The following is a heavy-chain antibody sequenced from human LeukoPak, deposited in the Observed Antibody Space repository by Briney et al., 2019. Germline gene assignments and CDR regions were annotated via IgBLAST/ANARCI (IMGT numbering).Heavy chain of an antibody. CDR2: ISGSGDST. V-gene: IGHV3-23*01. D-gene: IGHD6-6*01. CDR1: GFTFSSYA. J-gene: IGHJ4*02. CDR3: AKRGSSSSAFRSDY. Sequence: GGSLRLSCAASGFTFSSYAMSWVRQAPGKGLEWVSSISGSGDSTYYADSVRGRFTISRDNSKNTLFLQMNSLRAEDTAVYHCAKRGSSSSAFRSDYWGQGTLVTVSS.